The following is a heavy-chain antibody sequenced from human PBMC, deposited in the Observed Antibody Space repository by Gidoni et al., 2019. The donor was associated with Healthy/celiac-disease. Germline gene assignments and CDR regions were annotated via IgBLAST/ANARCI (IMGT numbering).Heavy chain of an antibody. Sequence: EVQLVESGGGLVKPGGSLRLSCEASGFPFSSYSMNWVLQAPGKGLEWVSSISSSSSYIYYADSVKGRFTISRDNAKNSLYLQMNSLRAEDTAVYYCARERAYGGYGLDYWGQGTLVTVSS. CDR2: ISSSSSYI. D-gene: IGHD5-12*01. CDR3: ARERAYGGYGLDY. CDR1: GFPFSSYS. J-gene: IGHJ4*02. V-gene: IGHV3-21*01.